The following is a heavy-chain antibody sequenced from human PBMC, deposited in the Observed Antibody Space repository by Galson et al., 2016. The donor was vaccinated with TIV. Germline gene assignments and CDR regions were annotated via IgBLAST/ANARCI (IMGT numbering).Heavy chain of an antibody. D-gene: IGHD5-18*01. J-gene: IGHJ2*01. Sequence: SLRLSCAAFGFTFSIYSMNWVRQAPGKGLEWVSSVSSRDGSIYHADSVKGRFTISRDNAKNSLYLQMNSLRDVDTAMYYCAYRGYDYGWWYFDLWGRGTLVTVSS. CDR2: VSSRDGSI. CDR1: GFTFSIYS. CDR3: AYRGYDYGWWYFDL. V-gene: IGHV3-21*01.